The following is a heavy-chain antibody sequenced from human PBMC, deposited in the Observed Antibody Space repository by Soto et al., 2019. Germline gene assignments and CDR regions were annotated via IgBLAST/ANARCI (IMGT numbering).Heavy chain of an antibody. V-gene: IGHV1-69*02. CDR3: ASYRVATITDYYYYYMDV. D-gene: IGHD5-12*01. Sequence: SVKVSCKASGGTFSSYTISWVRQAPGQGLEWMGRIIPILGIANYAQKFQGRVTITADKSTSTAYMELSSLRSEDTAVYYCASYRVATITDYYYYYMDVWGKGTTVTVSS. J-gene: IGHJ6*03. CDR2: IIPILGIA. CDR1: GGTFSSYT.